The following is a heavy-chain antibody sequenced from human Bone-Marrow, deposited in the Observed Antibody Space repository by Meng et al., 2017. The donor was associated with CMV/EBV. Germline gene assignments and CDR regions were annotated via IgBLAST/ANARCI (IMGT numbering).Heavy chain of an antibody. D-gene: IGHD3-22*01. CDR3: ARVGYYDSSGNSTY. CDR1: GFTFSSYS. J-gene: IGHJ4*02. V-gene: IGHV4-34*01. Sequence: GSLRLSCAASGFTFSSYSMNWVRQAPGKGLEWIGEINHSGSTNYNPSLKSRVTISVDTSKNQFSLKLSSVTAADTAVYYCARVGYYDSSGNSTYWGQGTLVTVSS. CDR2: INHSGST.